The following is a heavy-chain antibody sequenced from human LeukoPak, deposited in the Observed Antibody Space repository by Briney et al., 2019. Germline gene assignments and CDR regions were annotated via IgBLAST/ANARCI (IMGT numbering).Heavy chain of an antibody. D-gene: IGHD5-18*01. V-gene: IGHV1-2*02. CDR2: INPNSGGT. Sequence: ASVKVSRKASGYTFTGYYMHWVRQAPGQGLEWMGWINPNSGGTNYAQKLQGRVTMTRDTSISTAYMELSRLRSDDTAVYYCAFGIQLWLRGARGAFDIWGQGTMVTVSS. J-gene: IGHJ3*02. CDR3: AFGIQLWLRGARGAFDI. CDR1: GYTFTGYY.